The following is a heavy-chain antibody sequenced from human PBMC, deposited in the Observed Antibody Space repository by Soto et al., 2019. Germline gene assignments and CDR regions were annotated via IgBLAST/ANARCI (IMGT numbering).Heavy chain of an antibody. D-gene: IGHD5-18*01. Sequence: LRLSCAASGFTFSSYSMNWVRQAPGNGLEWVSYISSSSDAIYYADSVKGRFTISRDNAKNSLYLQMNSLRAEDTAVYYCARDQPGYSYGYGLGYWGQGTLVTVSS. J-gene: IGHJ4*02. CDR1: GFTFSSYS. CDR3: ARDQPGYSYGYGLGY. CDR2: ISSSSDAI. V-gene: IGHV3-21*05.